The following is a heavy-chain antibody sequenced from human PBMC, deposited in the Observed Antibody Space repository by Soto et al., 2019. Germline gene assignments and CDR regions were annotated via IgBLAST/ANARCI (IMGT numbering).Heavy chain of an antibody. CDR1: GYSFTIYW. V-gene: IGHV5-51*01. CDR2: IYPGDSDT. J-gene: IGHJ4*02. CDR3: ARLGCSSTSCYSYYDFWSGYPDY. Sequence: GESLKISCKGSGYSFTIYWIGWVRQMPGKGLEWMGIIYPGDSDTRYSPSFQGQVTISADKSISTAYLQWSSLKASDTAMYYCARLGCSSTSCYSYYDFWSGYPDYWGQGTLVTVS. D-gene: IGHD3-3*01.